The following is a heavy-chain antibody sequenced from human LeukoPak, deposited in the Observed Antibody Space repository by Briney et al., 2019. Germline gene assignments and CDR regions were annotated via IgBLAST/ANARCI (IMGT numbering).Heavy chain of an antibody. CDR2: ISGSGGST. J-gene: IGHJ4*02. Sequence: PGGSLRLSCAASGSTFSSYAMSWVRQAPGKGLEWVSAISGSGGSTYYADSVKGRFTISRDNSKNTLYLRMNSLRAEDTAVYYCAKGYYDYVWGSYYFDYWGQGTLVTVSS. D-gene: IGHD3-16*01. CDR1: GSTFSSYA. CDR3: AKGYYDYVWGSYYFDY. V-gene: IGHV3-23*01.